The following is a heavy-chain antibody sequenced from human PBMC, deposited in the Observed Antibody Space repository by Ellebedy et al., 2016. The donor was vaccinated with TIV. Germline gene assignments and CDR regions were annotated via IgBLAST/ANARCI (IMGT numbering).Heavy chain of an antibody. Sequence: PGGSLRLSCAASGFTFSSYWMHWVRQAPGKGLVWVSRINSDGSSTSYADSVKGRFTISRDNAKNTLYLQMNSLRAEDTAVYYCARDGARTTMIVPARNGDIWGQGTMVTVSS. V-gene: IGHV3-74*01. CDR3: ARDGARTTMIVPARNGDI. J-gene: IGHJ3*02. CDR1: GFTFSSYW. CDR2: INSDGSST. D-gene: IGHD3-22*01.